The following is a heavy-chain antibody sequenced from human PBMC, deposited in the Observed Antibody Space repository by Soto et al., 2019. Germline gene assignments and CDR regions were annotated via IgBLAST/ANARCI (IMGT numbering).Heavy chain of an antibody. J-gene: IGHJ5*02. V-gene: IGHV4-30-2*03. CDR2: IYYSGCT. CDR1: GGYIRGCYYS. Sequence: TLSLTCAVSGGYIRGCYYSWSWCRQPPGTGMEWIGSIYYSGCTYYNPSLKSRVTMSVDTSKNQFSLKLGSVIAADTSVYYCARHGYYDSWSGDGLNWFDPWGRGTLVTVSS. D-gene: IGHD3-3*01. CDR3: ARHGYYDSWSGDGLNWFDP.